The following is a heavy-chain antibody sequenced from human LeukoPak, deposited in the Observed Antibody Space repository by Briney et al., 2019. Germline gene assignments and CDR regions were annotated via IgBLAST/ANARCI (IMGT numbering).Heavy chain of an antibody. CDR2: ISGSGGST. Sequence: GGSLRLSCAASGFTYSSYGMSWVRQAPGKGLEWVSSISGSGGSTYYGDSVKGRFTISRDNSKNTLYLQMNSLRAEDTAVYYCAKVSGSSWYGGAFDIWGQGTMVTVSS. J-gene: IGHJ3*02. D-gene: IGHD6-13*01. CDR1: GFTYSSYG. CDR3: AKVSGSSWYGGAFDI. V-gene: IGHV3-23*01.